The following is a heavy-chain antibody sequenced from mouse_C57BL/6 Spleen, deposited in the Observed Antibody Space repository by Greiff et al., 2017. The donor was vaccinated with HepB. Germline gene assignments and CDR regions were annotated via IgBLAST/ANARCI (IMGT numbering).Heavy chain of an antibody. CDR1: GFTFSSYA. CDR2: ISDGGSYT. CDR3: ARAYYSNYSAWFAY. Sequence: EVQLVESGGGLVKPGGSLKLSCAASGFTFSSYAMSWVRQTPEKRLEWVATISDGGSYTYYPDNVKGRFTISRDNAKNNLYLQMSHLKSEDTAMYYCARAYYSNYSAWFAYWGQGTLVTVSA. J-gene: IGHJ3*01. D-gene: IGHD2-5*01. V-gene: IGHV5-4*01.